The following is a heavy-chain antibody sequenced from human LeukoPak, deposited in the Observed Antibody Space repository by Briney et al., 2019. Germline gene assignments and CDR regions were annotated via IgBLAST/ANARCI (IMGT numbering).Heavy chain of an antibody. CDR2: IYYSGST. CDR3: AREQWPSQGDAFDI. J-gene: IGHJ3*02. D-gene: IGHD6-19*01. V-gene: IGHV4-59*01. CDR1: GGSISSYY. Sequence: SETLSLTCTVSGGSISSYYWSWIRQPPGKGLEWIGYIYYSGSTNYNPSLKSRVTISVDTSKNQFSLKLSSVTAADTAVYYCAREQWPSQGDAFDIWGQGTMVTVSS.